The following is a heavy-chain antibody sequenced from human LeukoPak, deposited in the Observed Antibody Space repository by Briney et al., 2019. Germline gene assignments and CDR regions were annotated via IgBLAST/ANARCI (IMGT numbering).Heavy chain of an antibody. Sequence: PGGSLRLSCAASGFTFSSYGMHWVRQAPGKGLEWVAVISYDGSNKYYADSVKGRFTISRDNSKNTLYLQMNSLRAEDTAVYYCAKDLPYYDSSGSEAFDIWGQGTMVTVSS. CDR1: GFTFSSYG. D-gene: IGHD3-22*01. CDR3: AKDLPYYDSSGSEAFDI. J-gene: IGHJ3*02. CDR2: ISYDGSNK. V-gene: IGHV3-30*18.